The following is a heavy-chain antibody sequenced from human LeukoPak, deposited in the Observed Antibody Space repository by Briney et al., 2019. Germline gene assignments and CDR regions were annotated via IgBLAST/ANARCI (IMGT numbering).Heavy chain of an antibody. J-gene: IGHJ4*02. V-gene: IGHV4-34*01. Sequence: SETLSLTCAVYGGSFSGYYWSRIRQPPGKGLEWIGEINHSGSTNYNPSLKSRVTISVDTSKNQFSLKLSSVTAADTAVYYCARRWLHRKGFDYWGQGTLVTVSS. CDR3: ARRWLHRKGFDY. CDR2: INHSGST. D-gene: IGHD5-24*01. CDR1: GGSFSGYY.